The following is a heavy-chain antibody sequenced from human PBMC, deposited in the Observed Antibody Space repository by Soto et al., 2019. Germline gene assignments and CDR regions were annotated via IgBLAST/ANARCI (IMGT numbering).Heavy chain of an antibody. CDR2: ISGSGGST. CDR1: EFVFSSDA. CDR3: AKDLHDFWSGYKFDP. D-gene: IGHD3-3*01. Sequence: GGSQRLSCADSEFVFSSDAMSWVRQAPGKGLEWVSAISGSGGSTYYADSVKGRFTISRDNSKNTLYLQMNSLRAEDTAVYYCAKDLHDFWSGYKFDPRGQGTLVTVSS. V-gene: IGHV3-23*01. J-gene: IGHJ5*02.